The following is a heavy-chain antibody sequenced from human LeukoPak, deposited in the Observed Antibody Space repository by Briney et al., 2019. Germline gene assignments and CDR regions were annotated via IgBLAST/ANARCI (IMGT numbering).Heavy chain of an antibody. J-gene: IGHJ4*02. CDR2: ISGSGGST. Sequence: PGGSLRLSCAASGFTFSSYAMSWVRQAPGKGLEWVSAISGSGGSTYCADSVKGRFTISRDNSKNTLYLQMNSLRAEDTAVYYCAKDGNIAVAGNFDYWGQGTLVTVSS. CDR3: AKDGNIAVAGNFDY. V-gene: IGHV3-23*01. D-gene: IGHD6-19*01. CDR1: GFTFSSYA.